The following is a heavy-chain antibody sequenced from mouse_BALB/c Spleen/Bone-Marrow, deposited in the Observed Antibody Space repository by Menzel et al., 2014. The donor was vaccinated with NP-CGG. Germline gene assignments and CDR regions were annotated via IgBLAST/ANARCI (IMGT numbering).Heavy chain of an antibody. CDR3: NACGNDFFFVY. Sequence: EVQLQQSGAELVRSGASVKLSCTASGSNIKDYYMHWIKQRPEQGLEWIGWIDPENGDTEYAPKFQGKATMTADTSSNTAYLQLSSLTSEDTAVYYRNACGNDFFFVYWGQGTLVTVSA. CDR1: GSNIKDYY. J-gene: IGHJ3*01. V-gene: IGHV14-4*02. CDR2: IDPENGDT. D-gene: IGHD2-4*01.